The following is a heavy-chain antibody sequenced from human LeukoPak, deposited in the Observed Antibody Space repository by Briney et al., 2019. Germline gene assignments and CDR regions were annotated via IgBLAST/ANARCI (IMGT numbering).Heavy chain of an antibody. CDR1: GFAFSSYA. CDR2: ISGSGGST. Sequence: GGSLRLSCAASGFAFSSYAMSWVRQAPGKGLEWVSAISGSGGSTYYADSVKGRFTISRDNSKSTLDLQMNSLRAEDTAEYYCVKDRCGTTCYSDFDSWGQGTLVTVSS. V-gene: IGHV3-23*01. D-gene: IGHD2-15*01. J-gene: IGHJ4*02. CDR3: VKDRCGTTCYSDFDS.